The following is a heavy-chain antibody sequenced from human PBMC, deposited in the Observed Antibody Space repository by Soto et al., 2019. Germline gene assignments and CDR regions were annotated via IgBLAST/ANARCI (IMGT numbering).Heavy chain of an antibody. Sequence: QVQLVQSGAEVKKPGASVKVSCKASGYTFTSYDINWVRQATGQGLEWMGWMNPNSGNTGYVQKFQGRVTMTRNTSISTAYMELSSLRSEDTAVYYCATQSATVTFGAFDIWGQGTMVTVSS. J-gene: IGHJ3*02. D-gene: IGHD4-17*01. V-gene: IGHV1-8*01. CDR3: ATQSATVTFGAFDI. CDR2: MNPNSGNT. CDR1: GYTFTSYD.